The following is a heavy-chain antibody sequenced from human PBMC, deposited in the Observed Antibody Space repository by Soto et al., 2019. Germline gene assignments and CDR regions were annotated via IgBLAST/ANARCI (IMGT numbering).Heavy chain of an antibody. V-gene: IGHV4-59*01. Sequence: SETLSLTCTVSGGSMSSNYWTWIRQSPGKGLEWIGYIYYTGSTKYNPSLKSRVTISLDTSKNQFSLRLTSVTSTDTAVYYCARGGSYGDFFDYWGQGAQVTVSS. CDR3: ARGGSYGDFFDY. D-gene: IGHD4-17*01. CDR2: IYYTGST. CDR1: GGSMSSNY. J-gene: IGHJ4*02.